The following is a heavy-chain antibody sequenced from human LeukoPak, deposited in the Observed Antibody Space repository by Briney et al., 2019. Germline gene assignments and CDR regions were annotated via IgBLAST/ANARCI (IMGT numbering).Heavy chain of an antibody. CDR3: AKDRSIVVVTAWRYYYYGMDV. J-gene: IGHJ6*02. CDR1: GFTFSSYG. D-gene: IGHD2-21*02. Sequence: GRSLRLACAASGFTFSSYGMYWVRQAPGKGLEWVAVISYDGSNKYYADSVKGRFTISRDNSKNTLYLQMNSLRAEDTAVYYCAKDRSIVVVTAWRYYYYGMDVWGQGTTVTVSS. CDR2: ISYDGSNK. V-gene: IGHV3-30*18.